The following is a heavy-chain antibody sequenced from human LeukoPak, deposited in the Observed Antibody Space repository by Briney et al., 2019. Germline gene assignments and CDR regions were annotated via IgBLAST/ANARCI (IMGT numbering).Heavy chain of an antibody. V-gene: IGHV3-30-3*01. CDR3: ARDGIAAPGTPTYYFDY. J-gene: IGHJ4*02. CDR1: GFTFSTYS. D-gene: IGHD6-13*01. CDR2: TSYDGSNK. Sequence: GKSLRLSCAASGFTFSTYSMHWVRQAPGKGLEWVAVTSYDGSNKYHADSVKGRFTISRDNSKNTLYLQMNSLRAEDTAVYYCARDGIAAPGTPTYYFDYWGQGTLVTVSS.